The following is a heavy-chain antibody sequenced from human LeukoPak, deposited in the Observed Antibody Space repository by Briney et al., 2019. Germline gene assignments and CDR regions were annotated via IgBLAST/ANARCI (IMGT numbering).Heavy chain of an antibody. Sequence: LTGGSLRLSCTAPGFTFGDYAMSWVRQAPGKGLEWVGFIRSKAYGGTTEYAASVKGRFTISRDDSKSIAYLQMNSLKTEDTAVYYCTRYELLRFSPEYWGQGTLVTVSS. V-gene: IGHV3-49*04. CDR1: GFTFGDYA. CDR2: IRSKAYGGTT. CDR3: TRYELLRFSPEY. D-gene: IGHD3-3*01. J-gene: IGHJ4*02.